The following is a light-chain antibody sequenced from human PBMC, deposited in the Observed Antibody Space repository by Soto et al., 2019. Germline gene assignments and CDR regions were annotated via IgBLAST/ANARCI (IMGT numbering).Light chain of an antibody. Sequence: QSALTQPASVSGSPGQSITISCTGSSSDIGSYNLVSWYQQRPGKAPKLLIFEGSKRPSGISDRFSGSKSGNTASLTISGLQAEDESDYFCCSYAGSYTYVFGTGTKLTVL. J-gene: IGLJ1*01. CDR3: CSYAGSYTYV. V-gene: IGLV2-23*01. CDR2: EGS. CDR1: SSDIGSYNL.